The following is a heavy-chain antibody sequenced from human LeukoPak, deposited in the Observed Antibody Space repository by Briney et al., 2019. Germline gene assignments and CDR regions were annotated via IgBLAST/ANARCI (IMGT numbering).Heavy chain of an antibody. D-gene: IGHD6-13*01. CDR3: ARESEQQLVD. J-gene: IGHJ4*02. Sequence: SETLSLTCAVYGGSFSGYYWSWIRQPPGKGLEWIGEINHSGSTYYNPSLKSRVTISVDRSKNQFSLKLSSVTAADTAVYYCARESEQQLVDWGQGTLVTVSS. CDR1: GGSFSGYY. V-gene: IGHV4-34*01. CDR2: INHSGST.